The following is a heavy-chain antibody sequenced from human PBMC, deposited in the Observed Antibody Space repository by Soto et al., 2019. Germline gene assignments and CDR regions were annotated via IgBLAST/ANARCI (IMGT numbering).Heavy chain of an antibody. D-gene: IGHD6-13*01. J-gene: IGHJ5*02. Sequence: ASVKVSCKASGYTFTSYYMHWVRQAPGQGLEWMGIINPSGGSTSYAQKFQGRVTVTRDTSTSTVYMELSSLRSEDTAVYYCARDRPAAGTFDPWGQGTLVTVSS. V-gene: IGHV1-46*01. CDR1: GYTFTSYY. CDR2: INPSGGST. CDR3: ARDRPAAGTFDP.